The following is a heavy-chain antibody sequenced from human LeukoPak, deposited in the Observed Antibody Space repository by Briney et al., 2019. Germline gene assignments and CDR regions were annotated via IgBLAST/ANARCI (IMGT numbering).Heavy chain of an antibody. D-gene: IGHD6-19*01. CDR3: ARDNSGWSDPPGYYYYYYMDV. Sequence: ASVKVSCKASGGTFSSYAISWVRQAPGQGLEWMGRIIPIFGTANYAQKFQGRVTITTDESTSTAYMELSSLRSEVTAVYYCARDNSGWSDPPGYYYYYYMDVWGKGTTVTVSS. V-gene: IGHV1-69*05. J-gene: IGHJ6*03. CDR1: GGTFSSYA. CDR2: IIPIFGTA.